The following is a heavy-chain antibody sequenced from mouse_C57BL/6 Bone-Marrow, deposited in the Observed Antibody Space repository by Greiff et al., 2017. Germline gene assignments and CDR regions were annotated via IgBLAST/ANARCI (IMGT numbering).Heavy chain of an antibody. J-gene: IGHJ2*01. CDR3: ARSHYYGSSWDYFDY. V-gene: IGHV3-8*01. CDR1: GYSITSDY. Sequence: EVQLQQSGPGLAKPSQTLSLTCSVTGYSITSDYWNWIRKFPGNKLEYMGYISYSGSTYYNPSLKSRISITRDTSKNQYYLQLNSVTTEYTATYYCARSHYYGSSWDYFDYWGQGTTLTVSS. D-gene: IGHD1-1*01. CDR2: ISYSGST.